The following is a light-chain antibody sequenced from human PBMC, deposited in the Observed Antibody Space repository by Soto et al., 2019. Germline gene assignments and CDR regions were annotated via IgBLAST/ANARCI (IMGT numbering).Light chain of an antibody. CDR1: SGSVSTANN. CDR2: STS. J-gene: IGLJ1*01. Sequence: QTVVTQASSFSVSPGGTVTLTCGLISGSVSTANNPNWYQQTPGLAPRTLIYSTSTRSSGVPDRFSGSILGNKAALTIMGAQADDESDYYCALFMGNGISVFGTGTKLTVL. CDR3: ALFMGNGISV. V-gene: IGLV8-61*01.